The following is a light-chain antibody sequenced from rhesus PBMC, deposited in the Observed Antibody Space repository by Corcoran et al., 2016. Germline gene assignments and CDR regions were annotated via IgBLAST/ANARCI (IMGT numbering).Light chain of an antibody. CDR2: GAS. CDR3: QQDYSWPWT. CDR1: QRVSSS. V-gene: IGKV3-42*01. Sequence: EIVMTQSPATLSLSPGERVTLSCRASQRVSSSLAWYQQKPGQAPKLLIYGASSRATGIPDRFSCSGSGTEFTLNISSLEPEDGGVDYCQQDYSWPWTFGQGTKVEIK. J-gene: IGKJ1*01.